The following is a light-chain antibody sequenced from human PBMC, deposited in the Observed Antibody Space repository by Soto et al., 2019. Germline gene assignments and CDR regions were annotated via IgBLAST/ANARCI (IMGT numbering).Light chain of an antibody. Sequence: QSVLTQPRSVSGSPGQSVAISCTGTSSDVGAHNYVSWYQQHPGKAPKLMIYDVVKRPSGVPDRFSGSKSGNTASLTISGLQAEDEGDYYCCSYGASSVFGTGTKVTVL. CDR2: DVV. V-gene: IGLV2-11*01. CDR1: SSDVGAHNY. J-gene: IGLJ1*01. CDR3: CSYGASSV.